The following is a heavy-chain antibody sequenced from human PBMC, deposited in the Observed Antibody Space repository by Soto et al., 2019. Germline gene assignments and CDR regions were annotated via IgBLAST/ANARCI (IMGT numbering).Heavy chain of an antibody. V-gene: IGHV1-2*06. CDR1: GYTFTVYY. J-gene: IGHJ4*02. CDR3: ARDGVDTAMVTGVFFDY. CDR2: INPNRGGT. Sequence: ASVKVSCKASGYTFTVYYMHWVRQAPVQGLEWMGRINPNRGGTNYAQKFQGRVTMTRDTSISTAYMELSRRRSDDTAVYYCARDGVDTAMVTGVFFDYWGQGTLVTVSS. D-gene: IGHD5-18*01.